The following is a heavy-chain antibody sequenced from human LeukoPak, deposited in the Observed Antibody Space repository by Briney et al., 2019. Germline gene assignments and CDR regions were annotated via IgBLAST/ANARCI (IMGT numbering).Heavy chain of an antibody. CDR2: IHYTGNT. CDR1: GGSISSDNYY. D-gene: IGHD3-22*01. J-gene: IGHJ4*02. V-gene: IGHV4-39*01. CDR3: ARLLYDGNGFYYFDC. Sequence: SETLSLTRTVSGGSISSDNYYWGWIRRPPGKGLEWIGSIHYTGNTYDNPSLKSRVTISVDTSRNQVSLKLTSVTAADTAVYYCARLLYDGNGFYYFDCWGQGTLVTVSS.